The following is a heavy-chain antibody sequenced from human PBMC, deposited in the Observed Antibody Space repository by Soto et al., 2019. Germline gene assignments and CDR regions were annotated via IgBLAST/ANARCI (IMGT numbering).Heavy chain of an antibody. CDR2: IIPIFGTA. V-gene: IGHV1-69*06. D-gene: IGHD2-2*01. J-gene: IGHJ6*02. Sequence: SVKVSCKASGVTFSSYAISWVRQAPGQGLEWMGGIIPIFGTANYAQKFQGRVTITADKSTSTAYMELSSLRSEDTAVYYCASGYCSSTSCYYYYGMDVWGQGTTVTVSS. CDR1: GVTFSSYA. CDR3: ASGYCSSTSCYYYYGMDV.